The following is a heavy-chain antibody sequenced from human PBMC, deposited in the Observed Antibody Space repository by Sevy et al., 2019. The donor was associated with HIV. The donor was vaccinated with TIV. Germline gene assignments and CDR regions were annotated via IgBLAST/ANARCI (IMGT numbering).Heavy chain of an antibody. J-gene: IGHJ2*01. CDR3: ARHSIAARSWYFDL. CDR1: DGSISSYY. CDR2: LYYKGRT. Sequence: SETLSLTCNVSDGSISSYYWSWIRQPPGKGLEWIGYLYYKGRTNYNPSLRNRFTISVDTSKNQFSLKLNSVTAADTALYYCARHSIAARSWYFDLWGRGTLVTVSS. V-gene: IGHV4-59*01. D-gene: IGHD6-6*01.